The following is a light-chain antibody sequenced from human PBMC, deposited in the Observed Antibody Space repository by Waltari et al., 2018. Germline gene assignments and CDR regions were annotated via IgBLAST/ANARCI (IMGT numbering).Light chain of an antibody. CDR3: GTWDNSLKTWV. CDR1: SSNIWDNY. J-gene: IGLJ3*02. CDR2: ENN. V-gene: IGLV1-51*02. Sequence: QSILTQPPSISAAPGQRVPISCSGGSSNIWDNYVSWYQQPPGTAPKLLIYENNKRPSGILDRFSGSKSGTSATLGITGLQTGDEADYYCGTWDNSLKTWVFGGGTKLTVL.